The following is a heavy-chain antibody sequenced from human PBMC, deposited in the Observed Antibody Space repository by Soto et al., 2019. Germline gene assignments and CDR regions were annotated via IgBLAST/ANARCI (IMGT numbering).Heavy chain of an antibody. V-gene: IGHV1-3*01. D-gene: IGHD1-20*01. CDR1: VYTFTSYD. CDR2: INAGNGTT. J-gene: IGHJ4*02. CDR3: GRGKITGRINR. Sequence: ASVKVSCKASVYTFTSYDMHWVRQAPGQRLEWMGWINAGNGTTKYSQKFHGRVTITRATSARTAYMELSSLRSADKQVYYSGRGKITGRINRRGQGSLVAVPS.